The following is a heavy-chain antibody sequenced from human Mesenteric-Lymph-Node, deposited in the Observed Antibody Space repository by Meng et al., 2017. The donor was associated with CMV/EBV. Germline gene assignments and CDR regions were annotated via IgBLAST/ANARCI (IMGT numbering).Heavy chain of an antibody. V-gene: IGHV3-30*04. CDR2: ISYNGGRT. Sequence: GGSLRLSCAASGFTFDDYAMHWVRQAPGKGLEWVAYISYNGGRTYDADSVKGRFTIPRDNSKNTVYLQMNSLRADDTAVYYCAREGTLSFSLDSWGQGTLVTVSS. J-gene: IGHJ4*02. CDR3: AREGTLSFSLDS. CDR1: GFTFDDYA. D-gene: IGHD3-10*01.